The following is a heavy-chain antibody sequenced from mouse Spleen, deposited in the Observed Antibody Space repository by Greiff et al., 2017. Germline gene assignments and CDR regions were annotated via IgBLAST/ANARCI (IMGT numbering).Heavy chain of an antibody. D-gene: IGHD2-3*01. CDR2: ISSGGSYT. CDR3: ARSYDGYYRYYFDY. CDR1: GFTFSSYA. J-gene: IGHJ2*01. Sequence: EVNVVESGGGLVKPGGSLKLSCAASGFTFSSYAMSWVRQTPEKRLEWVATISSGGSYTYYPDSVKGRFTISRDNAKNTLYLQMSSLRSEDTAMYYCARSYDGYYRYYFDYWGQGTTLTVSS. V-gene: IGHV5-9-1*01.